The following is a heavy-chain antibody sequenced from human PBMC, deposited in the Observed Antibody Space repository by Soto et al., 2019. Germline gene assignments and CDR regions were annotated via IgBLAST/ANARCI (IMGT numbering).Heavy chain of an antibody. CDR2: LYWDDDK. J-gene: IGHJ4*02. Sequence: QITLKESGPTLVKPTQTLTLTCTFSGFSLTTIGVGVGWIRQPPGKALEWLVLLYWDDDKRYSPSLKSRLTITMDTSNNQVVLTMTNMDPLDTGTYFCAHSSGRSGDYGGQGTLVTVSP. V-gene: IGHV2-5*02. CDR1: GFSLTTIGVG. CDR3: AHSSGRSGDY. D-gene: IGHD3-10*01.